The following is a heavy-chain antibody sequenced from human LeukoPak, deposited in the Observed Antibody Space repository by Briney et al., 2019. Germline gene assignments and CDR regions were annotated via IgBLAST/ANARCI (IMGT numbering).Heavy chain of an antibody. D-gene: IGHD3/OR15-3a*01. CDR1: GFTFSSYG. V-gene: IGHV3-33*01. CDR2: IWCDGSNK. CDR3: ARGKDRWTTPLFDY. J-gene: IGHJ4*02. Sequence: PGRSLRLSCAASGFTFSSYGMHWVRQAPGKGLEWVTVIWCDGSNKYYGDSVKGRFTTSRDNSNNTLYLQMNSLRVEDTAVYYCARGKDRWTTPLFDYWGQGTLVTVSS.